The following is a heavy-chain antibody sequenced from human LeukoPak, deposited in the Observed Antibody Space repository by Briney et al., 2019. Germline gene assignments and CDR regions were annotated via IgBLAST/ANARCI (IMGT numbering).Heavy chain of an antibody. D-gene: IGHD2-2*01. CDR3: AREVGGPSTSRYYYYGMDV. J-gene: IGHJ6*02. V-gene: IGHV1-2*02. CDR1: GYTFTRYY. Sequence: ASVKVSCKASGYTFTRYYMHWVRQAPGQGLEWMGWINPNSGGTNHAQKFQGRVTMTRDTSISTAYMELSRLRSDDTAVYYCAREVGGPSTSRYYYYGMDVWGQGTTATVSS. CDR2: INPNSGGT.